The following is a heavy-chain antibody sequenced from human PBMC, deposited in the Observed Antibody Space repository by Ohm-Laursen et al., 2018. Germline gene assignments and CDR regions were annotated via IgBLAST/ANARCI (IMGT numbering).Heavy chain of an antibody. D-gene: IGHD1-26*01. J-gene: IGHJ4*02. V-gene: IGHV1-8*01. Sequence: GASVKVSCKASGYTFTSYDINWVRQATGQGLEWMGWMNPNSGNTGYAQKFQGRVTMTRNTSISTAYMDLSSLRSEDTAVYYCARGYSGSYAPNFDYWGQGTLVTVSS. CDR3: ARGYSGSYAPNFDY. CDR2: MNPNSGNT. CDR1: GYTFTSYD.